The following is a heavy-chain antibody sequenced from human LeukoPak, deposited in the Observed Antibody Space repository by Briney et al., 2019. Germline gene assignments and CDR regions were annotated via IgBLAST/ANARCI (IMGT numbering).Heavy chain of an antibody. CDR1: GFTFSSYA. V-gene: IGHV3-23*01. CDR2: ISGSGGST. J-gene: IGHJ6*02. Sequence: PGGSLSLSCAASGFTFSSYAMSWVPQAPGKGLEWVSAISGSGGSTYYADSVKGRFTISRDNSKNTLYLQMNSLRAEDTAVYYCAKGFSRLYYYGMDVWGQGTTVTVSS. CDR3: AKGFSRLYYYGMDV.